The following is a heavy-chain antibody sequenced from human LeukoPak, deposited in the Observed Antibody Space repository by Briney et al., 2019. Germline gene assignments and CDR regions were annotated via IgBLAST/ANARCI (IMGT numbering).Heavy chain of an antibody. V-gene: IGHV4-39*07. CDR1: GASISNSDYY. Sequence: KPSKTLSLTCTVSGASISNSDYYWGWIRQPPGKGLEWIGEINHSGSTNYNPSLKSRVTISVDTSKNQFSLKLSSVTAADTAVYYCARGPGIYDYVWGSYRYWYFDYWGQGTLVTVSS. D-gene: IGHD3-16*02. CDR2: INHSGST. CDR3: ARGPGIYDYVWGSYRYWYFDY. J-gene: IGHJ4*02.